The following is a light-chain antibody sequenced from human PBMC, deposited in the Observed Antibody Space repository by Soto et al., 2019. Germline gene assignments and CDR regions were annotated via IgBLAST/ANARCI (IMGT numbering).Light chain of an antibody. V-gene: IGKV3-15*01. CDR1: QSVSSN. J-gene: IGKJ5*01. CDR2: GAS. CDR3: QQYNYWPPIT. Sequence: EIVMTQSLATVSVSPGERATLSCRASQSVSSNLAWYQQKPGQAPRLLIYGASTRATGIPARFSGGGSGTEFTLTISSLQSEDFALYYCQQYNYWPPITFGQGTLLEI.